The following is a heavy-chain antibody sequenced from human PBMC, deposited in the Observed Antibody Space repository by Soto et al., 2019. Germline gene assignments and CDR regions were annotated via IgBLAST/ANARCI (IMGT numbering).Heavy chain of an antibody. V-gene: IGHV4-31*03. CDR3: ARSHPGIAAAGRD. CDR2: IYYSGST. CDR1: GGSISSGGYY. Sequence: QVQLQESGPGLVKPSQTLSLTCTVSGGSISSGGYYWSWIRQHPGKGLEWIGYIYYSGSTYYNPSLKIRVXXSXDTXKNQYSLKLSSVTAADTAVYYCARSHPGIAAAGRDWGQGTLVTVSS. J-gene: IGHJ4*02. D-gene: IGHD6-13*01.